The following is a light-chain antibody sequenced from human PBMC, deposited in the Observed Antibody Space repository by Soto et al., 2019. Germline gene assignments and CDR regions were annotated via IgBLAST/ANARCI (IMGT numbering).Light chain of an antibody. CDR2: DVS. V-gene: IGLV2-11*01. Sequence: QSVLTQPRSVSGSPGQSVTISCTGTSSDVGGYNYVSWYQQYPGKAPKLMIYDVSKRPSGVPDRFSGSKSGNTASLTISGLQAEDEADYYCCSYAGIYTYVFGTGTKLTVL. CDR1: SSDVGGYNY. J-gene: IGLJ1*01. CDR3: CSYAGIYTYV.